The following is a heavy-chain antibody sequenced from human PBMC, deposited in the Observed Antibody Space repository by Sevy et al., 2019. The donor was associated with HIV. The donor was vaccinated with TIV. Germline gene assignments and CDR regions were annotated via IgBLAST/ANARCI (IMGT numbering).Heavy chain of an antibody. J-gene: IGHJ6*02. D-gene: IGHD3-10*01. CDR2: ISDYNGYT. CDR3: AREGYYYRSGTYRPPNYYGMDV. CDR1: GYTFSSYG. Sequence: GASVKVSCKASGYTFSSYGISWVRQAPGQGLEWMGWISDYNGYTNYAHKFQGRVTMSTETSTRTAYMELRSLRSDDTAVYFCAREGYYYRSGTYRPPNYYGMDVWGQGTAVTVSS. V-gene: IGHV1-18*01.